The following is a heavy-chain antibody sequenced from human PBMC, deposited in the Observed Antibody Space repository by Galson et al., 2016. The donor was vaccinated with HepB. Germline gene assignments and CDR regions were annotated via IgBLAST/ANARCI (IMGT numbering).Heavy chain of an antibody. Sequence: SVKVSCKASGYNLERYGITWVRKAPGQGLEWMGWISPDTGNTHYAQNLQGRVTMTTDTSTSTAYMELRSLISDDTAVYYCARGRGYSGYDHFDYWGQGTLVTVSS. CDR2: ISPDTGNT. J-gene: IGHJ4*02. D-gene: IGHD5-12*01. CDR1: GYNLERYG. CDR3: ARGRGYSGYDHFDY. V-gene: IGHV1-18*01.